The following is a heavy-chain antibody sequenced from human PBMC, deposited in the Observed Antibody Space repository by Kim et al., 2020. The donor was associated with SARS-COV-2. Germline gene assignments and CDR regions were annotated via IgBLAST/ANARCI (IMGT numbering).Heavy chain of an antibody. Sequence: GGSLRLSCAASGFNFSPYPMTWVRQAPGKGLDWVSYISGDSTTIYYAESVKGRFTISRDNAKNSLYLQMNRLREEDTAVYYCARDMGITGADDSWGQGTQVPVSS. CDR3: ARDMGITGADDS. V-gene: IGHV3-48*02. D-gene: IGHD6-13*01. CDR2: ISGDSTTI. J-gene: IGHJ4*02. CDR1: GFNFSPYP.